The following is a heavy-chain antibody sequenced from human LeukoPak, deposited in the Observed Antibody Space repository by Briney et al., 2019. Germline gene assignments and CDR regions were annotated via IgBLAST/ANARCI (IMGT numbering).Heavy chain of an antibody. Sequence: SGGSLRLSCAASGFTFSSYSMNWVRQAPGKGLEWVSSISSSSSYIYYADSVKGRFTISRDNAKNSLYLQMNSLRAEDTAVYYCARDSGRGAQRAAYYFDYWGQGTLVTVSS. J-gene: IGHJ4*02. CDR2: ISSSSSYI. CDR1: GFTFSSYS. V-gene: IGHV3-21*01. D-gene: IGHD6-19*01. CDR3: ARDSGRGAQRAAYYFDY.